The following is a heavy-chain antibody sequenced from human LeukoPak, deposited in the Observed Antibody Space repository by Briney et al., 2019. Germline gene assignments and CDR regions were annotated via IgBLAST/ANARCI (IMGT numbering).Heavy chain of an antibody. Sequence: GASVKVSCKASGYTFTGYYMHWVRQAPGQGLEWMGWINPNSGGTNYAQKFQGRVTMTRDTSISTAYMELSRLRSDDTAVYYCARDGSYDSSGYYVAFDIWGQGTMVTVPS. CDR1: GYTFTGYY. J-gene: IGHJ3*02. CDR3: ARDGSYDSSGYYVAFDI. CDR2: INPNSGGT. D-gene: IGHD3-22*01. V-gene: IGHV1-2*02.